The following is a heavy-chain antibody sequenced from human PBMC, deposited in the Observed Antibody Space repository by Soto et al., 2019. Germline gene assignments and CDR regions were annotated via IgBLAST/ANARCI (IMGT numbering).Heavy chain of an antibody. D-gene: IGHD3-10*01. CDR3: ARAAEPGGYCFDY. Sequence: ASVKVSCKASGYTFTSYAMHWVRQAPGQRLEWMGWINAGNGNTKYSQKFQGRVTITRDTSASTAYMELSSLRSEDTAVYYCARAAEPGGYCFDYWGQGTLVTVSS. V-gene: IGHV1-3*01. CDR1: GYTFTSYA. J-gene: IGHJ4*02. CDR2: INAGNGNT.